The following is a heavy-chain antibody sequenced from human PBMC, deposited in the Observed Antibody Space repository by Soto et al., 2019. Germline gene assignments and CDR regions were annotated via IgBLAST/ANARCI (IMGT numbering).Heavy chain of an antibody. Sequence: QVQLVQSGAEVKKPGASVKVSCKASGYTFTSYAMHWVRQAPGQRLEWMGWINAGNGNTKYSQKFQGRVTITRDTTASTAYMEPRSLRSEDTALYYCARGPGGPDGPGDYWGQGTLVTVSS. D-gene: IGHD2-15*01. CDR3: ARGPGGPDGPGDY. J-gene: IGHJ4*02. CDR2: INAGNGNT. CDR1: GYTFTSYA. V-gene: IGHV1-3*01.